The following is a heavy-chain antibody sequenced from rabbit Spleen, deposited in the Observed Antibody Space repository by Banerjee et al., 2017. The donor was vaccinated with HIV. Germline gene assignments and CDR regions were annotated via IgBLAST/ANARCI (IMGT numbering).Heavy chain of an antibody. CDR2: IANNGRGDT. Sequence: LQESGGGLVKPEGSLKLSCTASGFSFSNKVVMCWVRQAPGKGLEWIACIANNGRGDTYYASWVNGRFTISKTSSTTVTLQMTSLTTADTATYFCARDLPDVIGWNFGWWGQGTLVTVS. CDR1: GFSFSNKVV. CDR3: ARDLPDVIGWNFGW. J-gene: IGHJ4*01. V-gene: IGHV1S45*01. D-gene: IGHD1-1*01.